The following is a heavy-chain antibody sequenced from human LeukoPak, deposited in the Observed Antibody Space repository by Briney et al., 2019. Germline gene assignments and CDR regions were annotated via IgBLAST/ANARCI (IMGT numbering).Heavy chain of an antibody. J-gene: IGHJ4*02. CDR3: AKDQPVVVVAATLHY. D-gene: IGHD2-15*01. CDR1: GFTFSSYA. Sequence: PGGALRLSCAASGFTFSSYAMSWVRQAPGKGLEWVSAISGSWGSTYYADFVKGRFTISRDNSKNTLYLQMNSLRAEDTAVYYCAKDQPVVVVAATLHYWGQGTLVTVSS. CDR2: ISGSWGST. V-gene: IGHV3-23*01.